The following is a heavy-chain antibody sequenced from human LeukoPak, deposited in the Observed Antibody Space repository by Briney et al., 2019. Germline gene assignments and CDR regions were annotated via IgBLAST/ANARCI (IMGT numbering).Heavy chain of an antibody. D-gene: IGHD3-10*01. Sequence: PGGFLRLSCAASGFTFSSYGMSWVRQAPGKGLEWVSAISGSGGSTYYADSVKGRFTISRDNSKNTLYLQMNSLRAEDTAVYYCAKRVYGSGSYYGGQGTLVTVSS. V-gene: IGHV3-23*01. J-gene: IGHJ4*02. CDR3: AKRVYGSGSYY. CDR1: GFTFSSYG. CDR2: ISGSGGST.